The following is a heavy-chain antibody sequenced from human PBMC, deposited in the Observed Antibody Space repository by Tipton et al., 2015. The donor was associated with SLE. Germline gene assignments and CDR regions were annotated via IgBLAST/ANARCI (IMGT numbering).Heavy chain of an antibody. CDR1: GGSISSNSW. CDR3: ARGTHSGLPVILAYFHY. V-gene: IGHV4-4*02. J-gene: IGHJ4*02. CDR2: VHHSGST. D-gene: IGHD3/OR15-3a*01. Sequence: TLSLTCAVSGGSISSNSWWTWVRQPPQRGLEWIGEVHHSGSTHYNPSLKSRVTLSVDKSKNQFSLKLNSMTAADTAVYYCARGTHSGLPVILAYFHYWGQGTLVTVSS.